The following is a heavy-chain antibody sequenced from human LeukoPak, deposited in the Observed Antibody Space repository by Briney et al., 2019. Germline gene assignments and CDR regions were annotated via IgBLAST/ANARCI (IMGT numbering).Heavy chain of an antibody. V-gene: IGHV3-23*01. CDR1: GFTFSSYW. J-gene: IGHJ4*02. CDR3: AKTGTPWYYFDY. D-gene: IGHD6-13*01. CDR2: ISGSGGST. Sequence: GGSLRLSCAASGFTFSSYWIHWVRQAPGKGLEWVSAISGSGGSTYYADSVKGRFTISRDNSKNTLYLQMNSLRAEDTAVYYCAKTGTPWYYFDYWGQGTLVTVSS.